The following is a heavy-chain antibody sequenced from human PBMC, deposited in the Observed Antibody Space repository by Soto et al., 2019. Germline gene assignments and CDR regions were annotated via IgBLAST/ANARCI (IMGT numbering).Heavy chain of an antibody. Sequence: SSVKVSCKASGGTFSSYPISWLRHAPGQVLEWMGRIIPILGIANYAQKFQGRVTITADKSTSTSYMELSSLRSEDTAVYYCARVRELHLGELSSLNFDYWGQGTLVTVSS. J-gene: IGHJ4*02. CDR3: ARVRELHLGELSSLNFDY. CDR1: GGTFSSYP. D-gene: IGHD3-16*02. CDR2: IIPILGIA. V-gene: IGHV1-69*04.